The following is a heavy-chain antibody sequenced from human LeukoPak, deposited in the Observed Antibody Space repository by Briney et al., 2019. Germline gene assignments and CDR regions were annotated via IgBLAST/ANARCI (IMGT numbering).Heavy chain of an antibody. V-gene: IGHV3-21*01. Sequence: PGGSLRLSCAASGFTFSSYEMNWVRQAPGKGLEWVSFISSGSNDIYYADSVKGRFTISRDNAKNSLYLEMNSLRAEDTAVYYCAGSIGAAYFDNWGQGTLVTVSS. CDR3: AGSIGAAYFDN. CDR1: GFTFSSYE. CDR2: ISSGSNDI. J-gene: IGHJ4*02. D-gene: IGHD6-13*01.